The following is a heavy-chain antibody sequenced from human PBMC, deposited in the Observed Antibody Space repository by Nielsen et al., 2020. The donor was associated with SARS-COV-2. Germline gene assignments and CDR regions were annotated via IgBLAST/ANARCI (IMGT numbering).Heavy chain of an antibody. Sequence: GGSLRLSCAVYGGSFSGYYWSWIRQPPGKGLEWVAVISYDGSNKYYADSVKGRFTISRDNSKNTLYLQMNSLRAEDTAVYYCATEGDWGQGTLVTVSS. V-gene: IGHV3-30-3*01. CDR1: GGSFSGYY. CDR2: ISYDGSNK. J-gene: IGHJ4*02. CDR3: ATEGD.